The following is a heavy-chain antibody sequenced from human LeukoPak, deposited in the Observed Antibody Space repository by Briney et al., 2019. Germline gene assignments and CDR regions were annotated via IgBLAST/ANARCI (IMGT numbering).Heavy chain of an antibody. CDR3: AKEDLYGSVKWFDP. D-gene: IGHD3-10*01. Sequence: GGSLRLSCAASGFTFTIYAMTWVRQAPGKGLEWVSATSGSGGSTYYADSVKGRFTISRDNSKSTLYLQMSSLRAEDTAVYYCAKEDLYGSVKWFDPWGQGTLVTVSS. CDR2: TSGSGGST. J-gene: IGHJ5*02. V-gene: IGHV3-23*01. CDR1: GFTFTIYA.